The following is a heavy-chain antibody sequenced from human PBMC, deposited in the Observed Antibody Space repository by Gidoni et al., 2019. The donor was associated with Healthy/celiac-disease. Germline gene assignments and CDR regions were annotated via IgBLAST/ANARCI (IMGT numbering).Heavy chain of an antibody. V-gene: IGHV3-23*01. CDR1: GFTFSSYA. J-gene: IGHJ3*02. CDR2: ISGSGGST. Sequence: EVQLLESGGGLVQRGGAIEHPCAASGFTFSSYAMSWVRQAPVKGLEWVSAISGSGGSTYYAGSVKGRFTISRDNSKNTLYLQMNSLRAEDTALYYCAKEGGSYYAFDIWGQGTMVTVSS. D-gene: IGHD1-26*01. CDR3: AKEGGSYYAFDI.